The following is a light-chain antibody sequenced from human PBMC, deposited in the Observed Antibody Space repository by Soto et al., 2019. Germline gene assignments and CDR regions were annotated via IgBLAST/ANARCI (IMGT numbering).Light chain of an antibody. CDR2: SAS. V-gene: IGKV1-39*01. J-gene: IGKJ4*01. CDR1: ESISDY. CDR3: QQTFSNLLS. Sequence: IQLTQSPSSLSASVGDRVTIACRASESISDYLNWYQHKPGEAPKVLVYSASTLRGGAPSRFSGTGSGTEFTLTISSLQPEDVATYYGQQTFSNLLSFGGGTKVEIK.